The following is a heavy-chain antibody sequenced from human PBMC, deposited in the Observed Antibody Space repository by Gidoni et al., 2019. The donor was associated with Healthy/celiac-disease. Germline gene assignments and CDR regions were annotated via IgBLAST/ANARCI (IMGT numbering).Heavy chain of an antibody. CDR1: GFTFSSYA. D-gene: IGHD3-3*01. Sequence: QVQRVESGGGVVQPGRSLRLSCAASGFTFSSYAMHWVRQAPGKGLEWVAVISYDGSNKYYADSVKGRFTISRDNSKNTLYLQMNSLRAEDTAVYYCARDRMGFLEWLLPDYWGQGTLVTVSS. CDR3: ARDRMGFLEWLLPDY. V-gene: IGHV3-30-3*01. CDR2: ISYDGSNK. J-gene: IGHJ4*02.